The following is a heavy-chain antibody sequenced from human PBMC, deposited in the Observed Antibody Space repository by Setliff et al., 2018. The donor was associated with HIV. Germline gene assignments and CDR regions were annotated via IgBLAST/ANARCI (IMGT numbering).Heavy chain of an antibody. CDR3: ARRARNSLQPCDH. J-gene: IGHJ4*02. CDR2: INHSGTT. V-gene: IGHV4-34*01. CDR1: GESFSDDY. Sequence: SETLSLTCTVYGESFSDDYWRWIRQPPGWGLEWIGEINHSGTTNYNPSLMGRLNISVDTSKRQFSLYLNSVTAADTAIYYCARRARNSLQPCDHWCQGFLVTV. D-gene: IGHD1-1*01.